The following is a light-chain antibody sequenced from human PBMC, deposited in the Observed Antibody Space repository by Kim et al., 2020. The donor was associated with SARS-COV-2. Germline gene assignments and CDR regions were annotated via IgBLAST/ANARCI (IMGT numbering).Light chain of an antibody. CDR2: ATS. CDR3: QQYDDLPIT. V-gene: IGKV1-33*01. J-gene: IGKJ4*01. Sequence: ASVGDRVPITCQASHDNSNYFNWFQQKPGKSPKLLIYATSSLETGVPSRFSGSGSGTDYALIISSLQPEDIATYYCQQYDDLPITFGGGTKVDIK. CDR1: HDNSNY.